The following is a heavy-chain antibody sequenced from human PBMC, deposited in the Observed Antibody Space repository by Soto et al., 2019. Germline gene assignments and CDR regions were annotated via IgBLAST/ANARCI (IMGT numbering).Heavy chain of an antibody. CDR3: ARAPVGMDSINFFDH. CDR1: GDSSSSDGYQ. V-gene: IGHV4-30-4*01. CDR2: SYNGGRT. Sequence: SETLSRTWKGSGDSSSSDGYQWRWIRESPGKGLEWIGSSYNGGRTFDRPVLESRINMSLDATKNSYSLRLTSVTAADTAVYYCARAPVGMDSINFFDHWGQGLLVAVSS. J-gene: IGHJ4*02. D-gene: IGHD2-8*01.